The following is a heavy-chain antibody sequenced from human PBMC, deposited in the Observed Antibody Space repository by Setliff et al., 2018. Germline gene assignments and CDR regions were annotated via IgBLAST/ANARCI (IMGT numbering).Heavy chain of an antibody. CDR3: ARASRFGTVKWRGDYYMDV. V-gene: IGHV7-4-1*02. D-gene: IGHD3-10*01. Sequence: ASVKVSCKASGYTFTTYAMGWMRQAPGQRLEWMGWINTNTGNPSYAQGFTGRFVFSLDTSVSTAYLQISSLKPEDTAVYYCARASRFGTVKWRGDYYMDVWGRGTMVTVSS. CDR2: INTNTGNP. J-gene: IGHJ6*03. CDR1: GYTFTTYA.